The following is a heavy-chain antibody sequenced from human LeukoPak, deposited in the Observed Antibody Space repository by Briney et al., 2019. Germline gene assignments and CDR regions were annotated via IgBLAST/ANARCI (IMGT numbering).Heavy chain of an antibody. CDR2: MNPNSGNT. Sequence: GASVKVSCKASGHTFTSYDINWVRQATGQGLEWVGWMNPNSGNTGYAQKFQGRVTITRNTSISTAYMELSSLTSEDTAVYYCARMYYYDSSGDNWFDPWGQGTLVTVSS. CDR3: ARMYYYDSSGDNWFDP. J-gene: IGHJ5*02. V-gene: IGHV1-8*03. CDR1: GHTFTSYD. D-gene: IGHD3-22*01.